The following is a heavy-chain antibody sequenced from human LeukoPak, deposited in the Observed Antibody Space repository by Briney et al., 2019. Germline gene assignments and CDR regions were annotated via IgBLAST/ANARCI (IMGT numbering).Heavy chain of an antibody. CDR3: ARAETLAAIYFDF. CDR1: GGSISPYY. CDR2: IFYSGIT. V-gene: IGHV4-59*01. Sequence: SETLSLTCSVSGGSISPYYWSWIRQPPGKGLEWIGYIFYSGITTYNPSLKSRVTISLDSSKNQFFLRLTSVNAADTAMYYCARAETLAAIYFDFWGQGSLVTVSS. D-gene: IGHD6-25*01. J-gene: IGHJ4*02.